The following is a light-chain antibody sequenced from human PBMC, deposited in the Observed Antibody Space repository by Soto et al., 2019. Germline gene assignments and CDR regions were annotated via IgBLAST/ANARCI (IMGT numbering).Light chain of an antibody. CDR1: QGISSY. V-gene: IGKV1-9*01. CDR2: AAS. J-gene: IGKJ2*01. Sequence: DIQLTQSPSFLSASVGDRVTITCRASQGISSYLAWYQQKPGKAPKLLIYAASTLQSGVPSRFSGSGSGTEFTLTISSLQPVDFATYYCQQLNSYPPKYTFGQGTKLEIK. CDR3: QQLNSYPPKYT.